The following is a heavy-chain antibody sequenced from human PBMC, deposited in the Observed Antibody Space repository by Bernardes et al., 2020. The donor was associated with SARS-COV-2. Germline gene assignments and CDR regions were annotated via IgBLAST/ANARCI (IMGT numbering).Heavy chain of an antibody. D-gene: IGHD3-16*02. Sequence: SGPTLVKPTQTLTLTCTFSGFSPSTSGVGVGWIRQPPGKALEWLALIYWDDDKRYSPSLKSRLTITKDTSKNQVVLTMTNMDPVDTATYYCAGRLYDYVWGSYRERWGQGTLVTVSS. V-gene: IGHV2-5*02. CDR1: GFSPSTSGVG. CDR2: IYWDDDK. CDR3: AGRLYDYVWGSYRER. J-gene: IGHJ4*02.